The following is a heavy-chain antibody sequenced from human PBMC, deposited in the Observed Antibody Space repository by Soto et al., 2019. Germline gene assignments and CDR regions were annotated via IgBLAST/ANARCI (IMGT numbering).Heavy chain of an antibody. CDR2: ISAYNGNT. Sequence: ASVKVSCKASGYTFTSYGISWVRQAPGQGLEWMGWISAYNGNTNYAQKLQGRVTMTTDTSTSTAYMELRSLRSDDTAVYYCARDFTIFGVVINFDYWGQGTLVTVSS. V-gene: IGHV1-18*01. CDR3: ARDFTIFGVVINFDY. CDR1: GYTFTSYG. D-gene: IGHD3-3*01. J-gene: IGHJ4*02.